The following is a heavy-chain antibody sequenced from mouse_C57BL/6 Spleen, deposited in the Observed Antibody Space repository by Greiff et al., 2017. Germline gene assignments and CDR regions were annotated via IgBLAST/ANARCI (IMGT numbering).Heavy chain of an antibody. Sequence: VQLQQSGAELVKPGASVKVSCKASGYTFTSYWMHWVKQRPGQGLEWIGRIHPSDSDTNYNQKFKGKATLTVDKSSSTAYMQLSSLTSEDSAVYYCAMNYGNSWYFDVWGTGTTVTVSS. J-gene: IGHJ1*03. CDR3: AMNYGNSWYFDV. CDR1: GYTFTSYW. D-gene: IGHD2-1*01. CDR2: IHPSDSDT. V-gene: IGHV1-74*01.